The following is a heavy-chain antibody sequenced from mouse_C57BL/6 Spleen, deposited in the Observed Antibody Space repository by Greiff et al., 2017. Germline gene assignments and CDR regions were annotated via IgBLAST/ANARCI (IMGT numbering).Heavy chain of an antibody. J-gene: IGHJ4*01. V-gene: IGHV1-26*01. CDR2: INPNNGGT. CDR3: ARVEGYQSLYYYAMDY. D-gene: IGHD2-2*01. Sequence: EVQLQQSGPELVKPGASVKISCKASGYTFTDYYMNWVKQSHGKSLEWIGDINPNNGGTSYNQKFKGKATLTVDKSSSTAYMELRSLTSEDSAVYYCARVEGYQSLYYYAMDYWGQGTSVTVSS. CDR1: GYTFTDYY.